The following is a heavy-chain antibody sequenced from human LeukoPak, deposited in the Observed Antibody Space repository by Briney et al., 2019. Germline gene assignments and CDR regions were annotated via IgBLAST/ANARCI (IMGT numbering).Heavy chain of an antibody. V-gene: IGHV1-18*01. CDR3: ASLAGYSSSWSDYYYYYMDV. CDR2: ISAYNGNT. D-gene: IGHD6-13*01. Sequence: GASVKVSCKASGYTFTSYGISWVRQAPGQGLEWMGWISAYNGNTNYAQKLQGRVTMTTDTSTSTAYMELRSLRSDDTAVYYCASLAGYSSSWSDYYYYYMDVWGKGTTVTVSS. J-gene: IGHJ6*03. CDR1: GYTFTSYG.